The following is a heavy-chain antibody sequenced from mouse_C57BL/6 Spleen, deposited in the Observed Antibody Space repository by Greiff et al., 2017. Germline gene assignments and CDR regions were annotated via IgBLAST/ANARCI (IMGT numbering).Heavy chain of an antibody. V-gene: IGHV1-61*01. CDR2: IYPSDSET. CDR3: ARRDFWYFDV. Sequence: QVQLQQPVAELVRPGSSVKLSCKASGYTFTSYWMDWVKQRPGQGLEWIGNIYPSDSETHYNPKFKDKATLTVDKSSSTAYMQLSSLTSEDSAVYYCARRDFWYFDVWGTGTTVTVSS. CDR1: GYTFTSYW. D-gene: IGHD3-3*01. J-gene: IGHJ1*03.